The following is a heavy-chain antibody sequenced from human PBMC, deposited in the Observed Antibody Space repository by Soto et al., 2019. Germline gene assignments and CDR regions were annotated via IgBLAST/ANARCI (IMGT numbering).Heavy chain of an antibody. CDR1: GFTFSNFA. V-gene: IGHV3-23*01. D-gene: IGHD6-19*01. CDR3: ATPVSSGWYGPQDY. Sequence: GGSLRLSCAASGFTFSNFALTWVRQAPGKGLEWVSGISGSGISTDHADSVKGRFTISRDNSKNTLFLQMNSLRAEDTAIYYCATPVSSGWYGPQDYWGQGTLVTVS. CDR2: ISGSGIST. J-gene: IGHJ4*02.